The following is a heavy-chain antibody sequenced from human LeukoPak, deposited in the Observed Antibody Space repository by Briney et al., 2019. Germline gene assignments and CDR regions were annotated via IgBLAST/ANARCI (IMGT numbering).Heavy chain of an antibody. Sequence: PSETLSLTCTVSGGSISSSSYYWGWIRQPPGKGLEWIGSIYYSGSTYYNPSLKSRVTMSVDTSKNQFSLKLSSVTAADTAVYYCASSVEGYYYYYMDVWVRGATVNISS. J-gene: IGHJ6*03. CDR1: GGSISSSSYY. CDR3: ASSVEGYYYYYMDV. V-gene: IGHV4-39*07. D-gene: IGHD3-3*01. CDR2: IYYSGST.